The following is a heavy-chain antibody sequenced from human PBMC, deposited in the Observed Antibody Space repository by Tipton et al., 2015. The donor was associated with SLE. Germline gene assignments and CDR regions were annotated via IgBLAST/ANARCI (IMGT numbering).Heavy chain of an antibody. CDR3: ARRTSGYAPDY. D-gene: IGHD5-12*01. Sequence: TLSLTCAVYGGSLSGYYWRWIRQSPGKGVEWIGSIDYSGRTYYTPSLKSQLTISVDTSENQFSLKLNSVTAADTAFYYCARRTSGYAPDYWGQGTLVTVSS. CDR1: GGSLSGYY. J-gene: IGHJ4*02. CDR2: IDYSGRT. V-gene: IGHV4-34*01.